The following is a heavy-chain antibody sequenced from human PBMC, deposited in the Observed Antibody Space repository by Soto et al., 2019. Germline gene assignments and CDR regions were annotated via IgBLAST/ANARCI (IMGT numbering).Heavy chain of an antibody. Sequence: QLQLQESGSGLVKPSQTLSLTCAVSGGSISSGGYSWSWIRQPPGKGLEWIGYIYHSGSTFYNPSLERRVTLYVDRSKNQLSLKLSSVTAADTDVYYCAAGGELPRYYWGQGTLGTVSS. J-gene: IGHJ4*02. CDR3: AAGGELPRYY. CDR2: IYHSGST. V-gene: IGHV4-30-2*01. CDR1: GGSISSGGYS. D-gene: IGHD1-26*01.